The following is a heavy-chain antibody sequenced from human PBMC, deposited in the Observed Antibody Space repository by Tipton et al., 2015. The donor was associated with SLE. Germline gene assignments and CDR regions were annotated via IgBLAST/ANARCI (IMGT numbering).Heavy chain of an antibody. V-gene: IGHV4-34*01. D-gene: IGHD1-26*01. CDR1: DGSFSGYY. CDR3: AREGGGPDY. CDR2: INHRGST. Sequence: LRLSCSVYDGSFSGYYWTWIRQPPGKGLEGIGEINHRGSTNYNPSLKSRVTISIDTSKNQFSLKLRSGTAADTAIYYCAREGGGPDYWGQGTLVTVSS. J-gene: IGHJ4*02.